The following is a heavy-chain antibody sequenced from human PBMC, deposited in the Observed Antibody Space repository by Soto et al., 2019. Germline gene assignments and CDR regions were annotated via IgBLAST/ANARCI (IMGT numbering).Heavy chain of an antibody. CDR2: ISAHNGDT. J-gene: IGHJ6*02. D-gene: IGHD2-2*01. Sequence: ASVKVSCKASGYTFTNYAISWVRQAPGQGLEWMGWISAHNGDTNYAQKFQGRVTMTTDTSTSTAYMELSSLRSDDTAVYYCAREVFVLVPTTVNSDYYYYAMDVWGQGTTVTVSS. CDR1: GYTFTNYA. V-gene: IGHV1-18*01. CDR3: AREVFVLVPTTVNSDYYYYAMDV.